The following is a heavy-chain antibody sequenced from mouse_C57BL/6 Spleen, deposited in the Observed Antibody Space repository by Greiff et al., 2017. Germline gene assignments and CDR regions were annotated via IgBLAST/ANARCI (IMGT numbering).Heavy chain of an antibody. D-gene: IGHD2-3*01. Sequence: EVQLQQSGPGLVKPSQSLSLTCSVTGYSITSGYYWNWIRQFPGNQLEWMGYISYDGSNNYNPSLKNRISITRDTSKNQFFLKLNSLTTEDTATYYCARSEGWLLLNAMDYWGQGTSVTVSS. CDR2: ISYDGSN. CDR3: ARSEGWLLLNAMDY. J-gene: IGHJ4*01. CDR1: GYSITSGYY. V-gene: IGHV3-6*01.